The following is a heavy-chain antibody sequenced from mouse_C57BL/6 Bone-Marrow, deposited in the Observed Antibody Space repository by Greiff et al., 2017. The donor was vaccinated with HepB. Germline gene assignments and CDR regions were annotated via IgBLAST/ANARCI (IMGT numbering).Heavy chain of an antibody. CDR2: IDPSDSYT. CDR1: GYTFTSYW. Sequence: QVQLQQPGAELVRPGTSVKLSCKASGYTFTSYWMHWGKQRPGQGLEWIGVIDPSDSYTNYNQKFKGKATLTVDTSSSTAYMQLSSLTSEDSAVYYCARGELLRRERYFDVWGTGTTVTVSS. J-gene: IGHJ1*03. D-gene: IGHD1-1*01. V-gene: IGHV1-59*01. CDR3: ARGELLRRERYFDV.